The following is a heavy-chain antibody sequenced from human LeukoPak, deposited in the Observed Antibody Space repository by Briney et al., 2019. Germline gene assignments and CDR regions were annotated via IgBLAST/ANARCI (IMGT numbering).Heavy chain of an antibody. CDR1: GYTFTGYY. CDR3: AKRADWDSSGYYPDY. Sequence: GASVKVSCKASGYTFTGYYMHWVRQAPGQGLEWMGWINPNSGGTNYAQKFQGRVTMTRDTSISTAYMELSGLRSDDTAVYYCAKRADWDSSGYYPDYWGQGTLVTVSS. V-gene: IGHV1-2*02. J-gene: IGHJ4*02. D-gene: IGHD3-22*01. CDR2: INPNSGGT.